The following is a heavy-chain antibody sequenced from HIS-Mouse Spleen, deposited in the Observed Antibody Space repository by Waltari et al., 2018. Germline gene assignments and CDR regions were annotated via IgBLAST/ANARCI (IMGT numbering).Heavy chain of an antibody. D-gene: IGHD6-13*01. CDR2: IYYSGST. CDR3: AREIPYSSSWYDWYFDL. J-gene: IGHJ2*01. CDR1: GGSISVSRYY. V-gene: IGHV4-39*07. Sequence: QLQLQESGPGLVKPSETLSLTCTVSGGSISVSRYYRGWIRQPPGKGLEWIGSIYYSGSTYYNPSLKSRVTISVDTSKNQFSLKLSSVTAADTAVYYCAREIPYSSSWYDWYFDLWGRGTLVTVSS.